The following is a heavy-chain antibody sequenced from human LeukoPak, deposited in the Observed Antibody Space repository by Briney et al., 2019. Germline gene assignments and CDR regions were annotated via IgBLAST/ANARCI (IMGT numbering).Heavy chain of an antibody. CDR2: IYHSGNT. CDR3: ARASITYYYYYYMGV. Sequence: SGTLSLTCTVSGGSINSDYWSWLRQPPGKGPEWIGYIYHSGNTNYNPSLKSRVTISIDTSKKQSSLKLSSVTAADTAVYYCARASITYYYYYYMGVWGKGTTVTVSS. J-gene: IGHJ6*03. D-gene: IGHD1-14*01. V-gene: IGHV4-59*01. CDR1: GGSINSDY.